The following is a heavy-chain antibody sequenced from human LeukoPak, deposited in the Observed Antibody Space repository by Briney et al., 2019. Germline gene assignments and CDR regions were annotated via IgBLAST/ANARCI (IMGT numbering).Heavy chain of an antibody. D-gene: IGHD6-19*01. Sequence: SETLSLTCTVSGGSISSYYWSWIRQPAGKGLEWIGRIYTSGSTNYNPSLKSRVTMSVDTSKNQFSLKLSSVTAADPAVYYCARDRYRVVAGPFDYWGQGTLVTVSS. V-gene: IGHV4-4*07. CDR1: GGSISSYY. CDR3: ARDRYRVVAGPFDY. CDR2: IYTSGST. J-gene: IGHJ4*02.